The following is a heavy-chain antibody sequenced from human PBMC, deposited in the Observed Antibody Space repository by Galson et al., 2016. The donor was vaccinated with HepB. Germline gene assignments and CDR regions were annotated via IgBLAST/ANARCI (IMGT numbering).Heavy chain of an antibody. CDR3: VYNSPRQQLAPNNYQYYYMDV. D-gene: IGHD6-13*01. J-gene: IGHJ6*03. V-gene: IGHV2-5*04. Sequence: PALVKPTQTLTLTCTFSGFSLTTSGVSVGWIRQPPGKALEWLALIYWDDDNRYSPSLNTRPTITKDTSKNQVVLTMTNMDPEDTGTYYCVYNSPRQQLAPNNYQYYYMDVWGKGTTVTVSS. CDR2: IYWDDDN. CDR1: GFSLTTSGVS.